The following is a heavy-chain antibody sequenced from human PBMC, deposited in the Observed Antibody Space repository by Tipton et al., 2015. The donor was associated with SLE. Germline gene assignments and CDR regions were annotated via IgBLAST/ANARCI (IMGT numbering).Heavy chain of an antibody. CDR3: GRGTAVAL. CDR2: IYSNGDA. J-gene: IGHJ4*02. Sequence: TLSLTCTVSGGSITNFHWTWIRQPAGKGLAWIGRIYSNGDANYNPSLHSRITMSVDTSKNQFSLTLTSVTAADTAVYYCGRGTAVALWGQGTLVTVSS. CDR1: GGSITNFH. D-gene: IGHD6-19*01. V-gene: IGHV4-4*07.